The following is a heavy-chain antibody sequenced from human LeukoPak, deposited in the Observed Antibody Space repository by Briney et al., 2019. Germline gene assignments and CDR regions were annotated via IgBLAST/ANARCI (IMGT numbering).Heavy chain of an antibody. Sequence: PSETLSLTCTVSGGSISSYYWSWIRQPPGKGLEWIGYIYYRGGTNSNPSLKSRVTVSVDTSKNQFSLRLSSVTAADTAVYYCARHEPYYYDSSDYWGYYFDYWGQGTLVTVSS. J-gene: IGHJ4*02. CDR1: GGSISSYY. V-gene: IGHV4-59*08. CDR2: IYYRGGT. CDR3: ARHEPYYYDSSDYWGYYFDY. D-gene: IGHD3-22*01.